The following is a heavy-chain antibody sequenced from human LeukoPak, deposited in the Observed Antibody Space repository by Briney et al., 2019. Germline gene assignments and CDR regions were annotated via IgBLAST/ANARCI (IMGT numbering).Heavy chain of an antibody. D-gene: IGHD6-13*01. CDR3: ARDGRGYSSSWYFDL. V-gene: IGHV4-4*07. CDR2: IYSSGST. CDR1: GGSISSDY. Sequence: SETLSLTCTVSGGSISSDYWSWIRQPAGKGLEWIGRIYSSGSTNFSPSLKSRVTLSVDTSRDQFSLRLSSVTAADTAVYYCARDGRGYSSSWYFDLWGQGTLVTVSS. J-gene: IGHJ4*02.